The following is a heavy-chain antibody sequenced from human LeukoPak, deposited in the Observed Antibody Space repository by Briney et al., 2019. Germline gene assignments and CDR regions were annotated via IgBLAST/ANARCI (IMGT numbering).Heavy chain of an antibody. V-gene: IGHV3-30*02. CDR2: IRYDGSNK. J-gene: IGHJ4*02. Sequence: PGGSLRLSCAASGFSFSTYAMSWVRQAPGKGLEWVAFIRYDGSNKYYADSVKGRFTISRDNSKNTLYLQMNSLRAEDTAVYYCAKTRAGGYGLDYWGQGTLVTVSS. D-gene: IGHD6-19*01. CDR1: GFSFSTYA. CDR3: AKTRAGGYGLDY.